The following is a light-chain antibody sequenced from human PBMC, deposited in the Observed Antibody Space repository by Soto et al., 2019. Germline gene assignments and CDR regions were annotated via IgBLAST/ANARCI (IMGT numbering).Light chain of an antibody. Sequence: ETVLTQSPGTLSLSPGESATLSCRASQSVSKKYLVWYKQKPGQAPRLLIHGASSRATGIPDRFSGSGSGADFTLTINRLETADSAVYYCQQCGSSPYTFGQRTKLEIK. CDR3: QQCGSSPYT. CDR2: GAS. J-gene: IGKJ2*01. CDR1: QSVSKKY. V-gene: IGKV3-20*01.